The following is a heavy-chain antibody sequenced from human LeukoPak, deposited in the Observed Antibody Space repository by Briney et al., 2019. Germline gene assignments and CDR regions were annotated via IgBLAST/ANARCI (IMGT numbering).Heavy chain of an antibody. V-gene: IGHV4-39*01. CDR2: IYYSGSI. CDR3: ARRVVVAATRAWFDP. J-gene: IGHJ5*02. Sequence: SETLSLTCTVSGGSISSSSYYWGWIRQPPGKGLEWIGSIYYSGSIYYNPSLKSRVTISVDTSKNQFSLKLSSVTAADTAVYYCARRVVVAATRAWFDPWGQGTLVTVSS. D-gene: IGHD2-15*01. CDR1: GGSISSSSYY.